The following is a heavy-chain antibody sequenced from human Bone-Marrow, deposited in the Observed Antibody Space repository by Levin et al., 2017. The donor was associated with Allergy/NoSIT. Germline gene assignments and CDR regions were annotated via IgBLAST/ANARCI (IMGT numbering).Heavy chain of an antibody. V-gene: IGHV4-34*01. CDR1: GGSFSGYY. Sequence: SETLSLTCAVYGGSFSGYYWSWIRQPPGKGLEWIGEINHSGSTNYNPSLKSRVTISVDTSKNQFSLKLSSVTAADTAVYYCARGVVVPAALNGFDPWGQGTLVTVSS. D-gene: IGHD2-2*01. CDR3: ARGVVVPAALNGFDP. CDR2: INHSGST. J-gene: IGHJ5*02.